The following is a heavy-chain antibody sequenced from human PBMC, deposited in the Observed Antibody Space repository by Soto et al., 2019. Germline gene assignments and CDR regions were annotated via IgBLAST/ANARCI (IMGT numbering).Heavy chain of an antibody. CDR3: ARDGYYYDSSGYSRYAFDI. Sequence: SETLSLTCTVSGGSISSGGYYWSWIRQHPGKGLEWIGYIYYSGSTYYNPSLKSRVTISVDTSKNRFSLKLSSVTAADTAVYYCARDGYYYDSSGYSRYAFDIWGQGTMVTVSS. J-gene: IGHJ3*02. D-gene: IGHD3-22*01. CDR1: GGSISSGGYY. CDR2: IYYSGST. V-gene: IGHV4-31*03.